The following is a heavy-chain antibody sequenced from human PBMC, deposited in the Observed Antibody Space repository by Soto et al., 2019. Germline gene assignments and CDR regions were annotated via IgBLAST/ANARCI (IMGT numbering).Heavy chain of an antibody. D-gene: IGHD3-10*01. J-gene: IGHJ4*02. CDR2: TYWDDGK. CDR1: GFSLSTSEEG. CDR3: AHLSMVRGVTYHYYFDR. V-gene: IGHV2-5*05. Sequence: ITLKESGPTLVKPTQTLTLTCTFSGFSLSTSEEGVGWIRQPPGKALEWLGVTYWDDGKHYGPSLKSRLTITKDTSKNQVVLIMTNMDPVDTATYYSAHLSMVRGVTYHYYFDRWGQGTLVTVSS.